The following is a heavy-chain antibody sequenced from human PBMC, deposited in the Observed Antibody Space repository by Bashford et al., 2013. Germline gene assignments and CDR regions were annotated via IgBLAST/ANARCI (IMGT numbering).Heavy chain of an antibody. D-gene: IGHD1-26*01. CDR1: GFIFTSSA. J-gene: IGHJ4*02. V-gene: IGHV1-58*01. CDR2: IVVGSGNT. Sequence: SVKVSCKASGFIFTSSAVQWVRQARGQRLEWIGWIVVGSGNTNYAQKFQERVTITRDMSTSTAYMELSSLRSEDTAVYYCAAWAGQWEPQNDHWGQGTLVTVSS. CDR3: AAWAGQWEPQNDH.